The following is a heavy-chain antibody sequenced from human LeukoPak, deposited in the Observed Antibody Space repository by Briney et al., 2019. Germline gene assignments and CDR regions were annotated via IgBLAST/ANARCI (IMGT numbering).Heavy chain of an antibody. CDR2: INHSGST. V-gene: IGHV4-34*01. CDR1: GGSFSGYY. J-gene: IGHJ4*02. CDR3: ARLMTTVAT. Sequence: SETLSLTCAVYGGSFSGYYWSWIRQPPGKGLEWIGEINHSGSTNYNPSLKSRVTISVDTSKNQFSLKLSSVTAADTAIYYCARLMTTVATWGQGTLVTVSS. D-gene: IGHD4-11*01.